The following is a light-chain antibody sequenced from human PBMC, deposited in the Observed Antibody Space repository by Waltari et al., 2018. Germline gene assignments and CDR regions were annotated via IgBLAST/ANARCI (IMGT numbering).Light chain of an antibody. CDR2: GNS. Sequence: QSVLTQPPSVSGAPGQRVTLSCTGSSPNIGAGYDVHWYQQFPGTAPKLLIYGNSNRPSGVPDRFSGSKSGTSASLAITGLQAEDEADYYCQSYDSSQRVVFGGGTKLTVL. CDR1: SPNIGAGYD. CDR3: QSYDSSQRVV. V-gene: IGLV1-40*01. J-gene: IGLJ2*01.